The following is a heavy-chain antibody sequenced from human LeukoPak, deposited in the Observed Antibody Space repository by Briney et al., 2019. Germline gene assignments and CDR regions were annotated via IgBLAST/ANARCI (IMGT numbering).Heavy chain of an antibody. CDR3: ASSSLGDY. D-gene: IGHD2-15*01. V-gene: IGHV5-51*01. CDR1: GYNSTSYW. Sequence: GESLKISCKGFGYNSTSYWIGWVRQIPRKGLEWMGIIYPVDSDTRYSPSSPGQVTISADKSISTPYLQWSSLKASATAMYYCASSSLGDYWGPGTLVTVSS. CDR2: IYPVDSDT. J-gene: IGHJ4*02.